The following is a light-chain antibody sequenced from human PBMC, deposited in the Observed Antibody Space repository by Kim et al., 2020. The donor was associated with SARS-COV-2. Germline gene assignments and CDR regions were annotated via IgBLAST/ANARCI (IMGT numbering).Light chain of an antibody. Sequence: LTQPPSASGSPGQSVDISCTGTSSDVGRYNYVSWYQHHPGKAPKLIIYDVSKRPTGVPDRFSGAKSGNTASLTVSGLQAEDEADYYCSSYAGSNDLVFGGGTQLTVL. V-gene: IGLV2-8*01. J-gene: IGLJ2*01. CDR2: DVS. CDR3: SSYAGSNDLV. CDR1: SSDVGRYNY.